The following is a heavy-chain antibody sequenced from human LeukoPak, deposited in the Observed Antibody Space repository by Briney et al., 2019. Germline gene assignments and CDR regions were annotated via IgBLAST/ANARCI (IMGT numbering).Heavy chain of an antibody. CDR3: TRDRSRAEDD. CDR1: GFTFSGHW. J-gene: IGHJ4*02. D-gene: IGHD1-14*01. Sequence: GGSLRLSCAASGFTFSGHWMSWVRQAPGKGLEWVANINEGGCEKSYVDSVKGRFTISRDNANNLLYLQMNRLRGEDTAVYYCTRDRSRAEDDWGQGTLVTVSS. V-gene: IGHV3-7*01. CDR2: INEGGCEK.